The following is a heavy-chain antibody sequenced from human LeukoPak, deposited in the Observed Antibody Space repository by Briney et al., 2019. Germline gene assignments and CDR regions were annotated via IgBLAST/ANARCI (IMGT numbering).Heavy chain of an antibody. Sequence: EASVKASCKASGYTFTGYYMHWVRQAPGQGLEWMGWINPNSGGTNYAQKFQGWVTMTRDTSISTAYMELSRLRSDDTAVYYCARVANLVVVPAAIDDAFDIWGQGTMVTVSS. D-gene: IGHD2-2*01. V-gene: IGHV1-2*04. CDR3: ARVANLVVVPAAIDDAFDI. CDR1: GYTFTGYY. J-gene: IGHJ3*02. CDR2: INPNSGGT.